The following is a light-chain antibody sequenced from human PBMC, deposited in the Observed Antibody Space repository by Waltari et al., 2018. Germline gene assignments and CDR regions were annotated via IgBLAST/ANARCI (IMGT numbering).Light chain of an antibody. CDR3: LQYLHTPRT. V-gene: IGKV4-1*01. CDR1: QSLLYTYNNKNY. J-gene: IGKJ1*01. Sequence: DVVMTQSPDSLAVSLGERATINCKSSQSLLYTYNNKNYLAWYQQKPGQPPKRLIYWASIRESGVPDRFSGSGSGTDFTLTISGLQAEDVASYFCLQYLHTPRTFGQGTKVEIK. CDR2: WAS.